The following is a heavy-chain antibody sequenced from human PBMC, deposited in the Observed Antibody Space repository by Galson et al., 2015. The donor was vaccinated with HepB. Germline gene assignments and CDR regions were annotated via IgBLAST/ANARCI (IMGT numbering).Heavy chain of an antibody. CDR3: ARGTGWSPEGY. D-gene: IGHD6-19*01. CDR1: GASVNNGLYS. Sequence: TLSLTCSVSGASVNNGLYSWTWIRQPAGKGLEWIGRTYSSGTTDYNPSLKARVSISIDTSKNQFSLRLTAVTAADTVVYYCARGTGWSPEGYWGQGILVAVSS. CDR2: TYSSGTT. V-gene: IGHV4-61*02. J-gene: IGHJ4*02.